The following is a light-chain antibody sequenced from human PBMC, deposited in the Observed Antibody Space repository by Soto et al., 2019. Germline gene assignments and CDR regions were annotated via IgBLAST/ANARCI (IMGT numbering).Light chain of an antibody. CDR2: WAS. J-gene: IGKJ5*01. CDR3: HKYYTTPIT. Sequence: DIVMTQSPDSLAVSLGERATINCKSSQSVLYSSNNKDYLAWYQQKPGQPPHLLIYWASTRESGVPDRFTGSGSGTDFTLTISSLQAEDVAVYYCHKYYTTPITFGQGTRLEMK. CDR1: QSVLYSSNNKDY. V-gene: IGKV4-1*01.